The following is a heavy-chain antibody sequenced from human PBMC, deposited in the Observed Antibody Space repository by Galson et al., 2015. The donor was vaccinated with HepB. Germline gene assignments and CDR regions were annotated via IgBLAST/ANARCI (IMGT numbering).Heavy chain of an antibody. D-gene: IGHD2/OR15-2a*01. CDR3: ARIKVGFADFYYYGMDV. Sequence: SLRLSCAASGFTFSRYSMSWVRQAPGKGLEWVSSISSTSTYIYYADSVKGRFTISRDNAKNLFYLQMNSLRAEDTALYYCARIKVGFADFYYYGMDVWGQGTTVTVSS. V-gene: IGHV3-21*04. CDR2: ISSTSTYI. CDR1: GFTFSRYS. J-gene: IGHJ6*02.